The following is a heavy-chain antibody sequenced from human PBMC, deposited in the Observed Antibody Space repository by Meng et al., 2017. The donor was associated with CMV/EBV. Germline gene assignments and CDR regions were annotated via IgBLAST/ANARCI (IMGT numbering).Heavy chain of an antibody. D-gene: IGHD6-19*01. CDR3: ARDSSGWYPHFDY. Sequence: QVQLEVRGPGLVKPSELLALTCTVSGGSISSYYWGWVRQPAGKGLEWIGRIYPSGSTNYNPSLKSRVTMSVDTSKNQFSLKLSSVTAADTAVYYCARDSSGWYPHFDYWGQGTLVTVSS. CDR2: IYPSGST. CDR1: GGSISSYY. J-gene: IGHJ4*02. V-gene: IGHV4-4*07.